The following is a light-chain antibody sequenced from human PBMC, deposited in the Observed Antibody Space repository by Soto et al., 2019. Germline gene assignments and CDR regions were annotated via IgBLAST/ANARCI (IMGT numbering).Light chain of an antibody. CDR1: ISDVGRYNL. CDR3: CSYAGGASVV. CDR2: EDI. Sequence: QSALTQPASVSGSPGQSITISCTGSISDVGRYNLVSWYQQHPDKAPKLIIYEDIGRPSGVSHRFSGSTSGNTASLTISGLHTEDEAKYFCCSYAGGASVVFGGGTKLTVI. V-gene: IGLV2-23*01. J-gene: IGLJ2*01.